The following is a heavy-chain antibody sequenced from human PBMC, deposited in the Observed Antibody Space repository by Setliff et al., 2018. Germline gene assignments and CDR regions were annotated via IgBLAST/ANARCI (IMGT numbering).Heavy chain of an antibody. D-gene: IGHD1-1*01. J-gene: IGHJ4*02. CDR2: INHSGST. CDR3: ARVRNTQNGFFDY. Sequence: SETLSLTCSVSGGSIDSHYWIWIRQPPGKGLEWIGEINHSGSTNYNPSLKSRVTISVDTSKNQFSLRLTSVTAADTAIYYCARVRNTQNGFFDYWSQGTLVTVSS. CDR1: GGSIDSHY. V-gene: IGHV4-34*01.